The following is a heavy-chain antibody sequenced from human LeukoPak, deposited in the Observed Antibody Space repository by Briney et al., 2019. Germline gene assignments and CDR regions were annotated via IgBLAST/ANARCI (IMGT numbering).Heavy chain of an antibody. V-gene: IGHV5-51*01. Sequence: GESLKISCKGSGYIFTNYWIGWVRQMPGKGLERMGIVYPDDSDTKYSPSFKGQVTISADKSISTAYLQWGSLKASDTDIYYCARFTRGHGSSWLVDYWGQGTLVTVSS. CDR1: GYIFTNYW. CDR3: ARFTRGHGSSWLVDY. D-gene: IGHD3-10*01. CDR2: VYPDDSDT. J-gene: IGHJ4*02.